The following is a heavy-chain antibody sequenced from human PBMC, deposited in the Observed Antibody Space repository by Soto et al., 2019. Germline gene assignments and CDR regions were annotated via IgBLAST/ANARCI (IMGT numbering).Heavy chain of an antibody. Sequence: LRLSCAASGFSFTTYVMHWVRQAPGKGLEWVAVISHDGSYKYCGDAVKGRFTISRDTSKNAVYLEMNSLRPEDTAVYYCAKGLLAIVGTTLPRDAFNIWGQGTMVTVSS. CDR2: ISHDGSYK. CDR1: GFSFTTYV. J-gene: IGHJ3*02. D-gene: IGHD1-26*01. V-gene: IGHV3-30*18. CDR3: AKGLLAIVGTTLPRDAFNI.